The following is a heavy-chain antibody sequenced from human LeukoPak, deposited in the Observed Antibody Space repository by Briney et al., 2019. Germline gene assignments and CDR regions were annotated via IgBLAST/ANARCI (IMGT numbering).Heavy chain of an antibody. J-gene: IGHJ6*02. CDR1: GYSFTSYW. V-gene: IGHV5-51*01. CDR2: IYPGDSDT. D-gene: IGHD2-2*01. CDR3: ARRGGSSSRYYYYYYGMDV. Sequence: GESLKISCKGSGYSFTSYWIGWVRQMPGKGLEWMGIIYPGDSDTRYSPSFQGQVTISADKSISTAYLQWSSLKASDTAMYYCARRGGSSSRYYYYYYGMDVWGQGTMVTVSS.